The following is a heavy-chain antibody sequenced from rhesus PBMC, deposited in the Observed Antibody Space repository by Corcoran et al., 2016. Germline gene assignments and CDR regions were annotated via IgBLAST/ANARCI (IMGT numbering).Heavy chain of an antibody. CDR3: ASRGIVAAFDY. D-gene: IGHD6-25*01. CDR2: INGTSGST. CDR1: GGSFSRYW. V-gene: IGHV4-80*01. Sequence: QVQLQESGPGLVKPSETLSLTCAVSGGSFSRYWWSWIRQPPGKGLEWIGEINGTSGSTNYHPSPKSRVTISKDASKNQVALKLSSVTAAYTAVYHCASRGIVAAFDYWGQGVLVTVSS. J-gene: IGHJ4*01.